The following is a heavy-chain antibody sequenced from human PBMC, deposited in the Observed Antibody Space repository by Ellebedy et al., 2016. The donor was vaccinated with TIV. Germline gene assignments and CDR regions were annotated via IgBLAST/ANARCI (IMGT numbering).Heavy chain of an antibody. CDR1: GFTFSDYY. Sequence: GESLKISCAASGFTFSDYYMNWIRQAPGKGLEWVSYIGSSSTHTNYADSVKGRFTLSRDNSKNTLYLQMNSLRAEDTAVYYCAKVAAGPGGVWVFDYWGQGTLVTVSS. V-gene: IGHV3-11*05. CDR3: AKVAAGPGGVWVFDY. J-gene: IGHJ4*02. CDR2: IGSSSTHT. D-gene: IGHD6-6*01.